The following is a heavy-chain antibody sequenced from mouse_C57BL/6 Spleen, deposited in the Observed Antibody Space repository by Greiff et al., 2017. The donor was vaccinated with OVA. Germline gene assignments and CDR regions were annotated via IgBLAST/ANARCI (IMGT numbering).Heavy chain of an antibody. J-gene: IGHJ2*01. V-gene: IGHV1-61*01. CDR2: IYPSDSET. Sequence: VQLQQPGAELVRPGSSVKLSCKASGYTFTSYWMDWVKQRPGQGLEWIGNIYPSDSETHYNQKFKDKATLTVDKSSSTAYMQLSSLTSEDSAVYYCAREENGYDGFDYWGQGTTLTVSS. CDR1: GYTFTSYW. D-gene: IGHD2-2*01. CDR3: AREENGYDGFDY.